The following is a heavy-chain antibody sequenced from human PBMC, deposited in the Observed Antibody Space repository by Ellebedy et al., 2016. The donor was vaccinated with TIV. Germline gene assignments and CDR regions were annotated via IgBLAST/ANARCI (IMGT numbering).Heavy chain of an antibody. CDR2: INSDGSST. V-gene: IGHV3-74*01. J-gene: IGHJ5*02. D-gene: IGHD5-18*01. CDR3: ASFVLRYSYGQNWFDP. CDR1: GFTFSSYW. Sequence: GGSLRLSXAASGFTFSSYWMHWVRQAPGKGLVWVSRINSDGSSTSYADSVKGRFTISRDNAKNTLYLQMNSLRAEDTAVYYCASFVLRYSYGQNWFDPWGQGTLVTVSS.